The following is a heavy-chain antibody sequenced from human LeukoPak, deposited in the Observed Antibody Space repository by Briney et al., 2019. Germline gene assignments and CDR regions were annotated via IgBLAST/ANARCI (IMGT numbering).Heavy chain of an antibody. D-gene: IGHD3-9*01. Sequence: PSETLSLTCTVSGGSIGSSSYYWGWIRQPPGKGLEWIGSIYYSGSTYYNPSLKSRVTISVDTSKNQFSLKLSSVTAADTAVYYCARHDILTGVGTLGYMDVWGKGTTVTISS. V-gene: IGHV4-39*07. CDR2: IYYSGST. CDR1: GGSIGSSSYY. CDR3: ARHDILTGVGTLGYMDV. J-gene: IGHJ6*03.